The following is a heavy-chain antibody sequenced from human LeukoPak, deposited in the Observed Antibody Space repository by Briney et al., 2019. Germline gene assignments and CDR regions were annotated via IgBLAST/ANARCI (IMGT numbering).Heavy chain of an antibody. CDR1: GGTFSSYA. CDR3: ARRYYDSSGYYYLDY. V-gene: IGHV1-46*01. J-gene: IGHJ4*02. CDR2: INPSGGST. D-gene: IGHD3-22*01. Sequence: ASVKVSCKASGGTFSSYAISWVRQAPGQGLEWMGIINPSGGSTSYAQKFQGRVTMTRDTSTSTVYMELSSLRSEDTAVYYCARRYYDSSGYYYLDYWGQGTLVTVST.